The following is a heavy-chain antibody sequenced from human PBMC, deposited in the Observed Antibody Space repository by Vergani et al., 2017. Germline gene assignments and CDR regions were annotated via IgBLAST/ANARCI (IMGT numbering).Heavy chain of an antibody. J-gene: IGHJ6*03. CDR3: ARVISITMVRGVINYMDV. CDR1: GGSISSYY. D-gene: IGHD3-10*01. Sequence: QVQLQESGPGLVKPSETLSLTCTVSGGSISSYYWSWIRQPPGKGLEWVGYSYYSGSTNYNPSLKSRVTISVDTTKNQFSLKLSSVTAADTAVYYCARVISITMVRGVINYMDVWGKGTTVTVSS. CDR2: SYYSGST. V-gene: IGHV4-59*01.